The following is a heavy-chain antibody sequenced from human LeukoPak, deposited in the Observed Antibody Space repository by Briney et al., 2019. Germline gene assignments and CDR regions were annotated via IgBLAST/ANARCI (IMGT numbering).Heavy chain of an antibody. J-gene: IGHJ6*02. V-gene: IGHV3-30*18. D-gene: IGHD3-10*01. CDR2: ISYDGSNK. CDR1: GFTFSSYG. Sequence: PGRSLRLSCAASGFTFSSYGMHWVRQAPGKGLEWVAVISYDGSNKYYADSVKGRFTISRDNSKNTLYLQMNSLRAEDTAVYYCAKEDVLLWFGELFGGMDVWGQGTTVTVSS. CDR3: AKEDVLLWFGELFGGMDV.